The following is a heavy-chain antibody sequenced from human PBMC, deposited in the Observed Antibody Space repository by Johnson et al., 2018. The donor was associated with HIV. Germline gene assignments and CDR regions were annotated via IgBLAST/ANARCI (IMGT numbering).Heavy chain of an antibody. V-gene: IGHV3-74*02. D-gene: IGHD6-19*01. J-gene: IGHJ3*02. Sequence: VQLVESGGGLVKPGGSLRLSCAASGFTFSSYWMHWVRQTPGNGLVWVSRINGDGSRTTYADSVKGRFTISRDNAKNTLYLQMTSLIAEDTAVYYCARLESSGWYLGDAFDIWGQGTTVTVSS. CDR3: ARLESSGWYLGDAFDI. CDR2: INGDGSRT. CDR1: GFTFSSYW.